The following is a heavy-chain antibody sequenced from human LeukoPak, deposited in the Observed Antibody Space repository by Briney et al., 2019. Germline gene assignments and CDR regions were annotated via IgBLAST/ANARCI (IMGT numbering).Heavy chain of an antibody. CDR3: ARSRVGWFDL. Sequence: SETLSLTCAAYGGSLSRYYWSWIRHPPGEGLEWIGEFNHSGSTKYNPSLKSRVTISVDTSKNQFYLKMSCVTAADTAVYYCARSRVGWFDLWGQGTLVTVSS. V-gene: IGHV4-34*01. D-gene: IGHD2-15*01. CDR2: FNHSGST. J-gene: IGHJ5*02. CDR1: GGSLSRYY.